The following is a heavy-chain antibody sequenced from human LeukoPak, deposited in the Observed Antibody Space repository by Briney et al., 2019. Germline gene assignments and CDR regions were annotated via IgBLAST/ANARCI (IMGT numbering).Heavy chain of an antibody. CDR1: GGSISSGGYY. CDR2: IYYSGST. J-gene: IGHJ4*02. CDR3: ARDRSDYVWGSYRQMDYFDY. Sequence: SQTLSLTCTVSGGSISSGGYYWSWIRQPPGKGLEWIGYIYYSGSTYYNPSLKSRVTISVDTSKNQFSLKLSSVTAADTAVYYCARDRSDYVWGSYRQMDYFDYWGQGTLVTVSS. D-gene: IGHD3-16*02. V-gene: IGHV4-30-4*01.